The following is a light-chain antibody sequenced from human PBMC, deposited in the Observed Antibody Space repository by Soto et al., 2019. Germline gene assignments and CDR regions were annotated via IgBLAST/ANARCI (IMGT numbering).Light chain of an antibody. CDR1: SSNIGGNT. CDR3: AAWDDSLNGPV. V-gene: IGLV1-44*01. J-gene: IGLJ2*01. CDR2: NNN. Sequence: QSVLTQPPSASGTPGQRVTISCSGSSSNIGGNTVNWYQQLPGTAPKLLMYNNNQRPSGVPDRFSGSKSGTSGSLAISGLQSDDEADYYCAAWDDSLNGPVFGGGTKLTVL.